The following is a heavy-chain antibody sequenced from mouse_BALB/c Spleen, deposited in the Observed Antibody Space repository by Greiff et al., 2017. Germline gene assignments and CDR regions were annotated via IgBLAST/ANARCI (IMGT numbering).Heavy chain of an antibody. D-gene: IGHD2-14*01. CDR2: IYPGDGDT. CDR3: ARGNYRYDCFDY. V-gene: IGHV1-87*01. CDR1: GYTFTSYW. Sequence: QVQLKQSGAELARPGASVKLSCKASGYTFTSYWMQWVKQRPGQGLEWIGAIYPGDGDTRYTQKFKGKATLTADKSSSTAYMQLSSLASEDSAVYYCARGNYRYDCFDYWGQGTTLTVSS. J-gene: IGHJ2*01.